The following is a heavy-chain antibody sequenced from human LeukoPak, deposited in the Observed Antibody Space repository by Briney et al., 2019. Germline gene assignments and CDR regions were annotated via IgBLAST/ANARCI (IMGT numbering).Heavy chain of an antibody. V-gene: IGHV4-59*01. CDR3: ARVVVTRSFDY. CDR2: IYYSGST. Sequence: TSETLSLTCTVSGGSISSYYWSWIRQPPGKGLEWIGYIYYSGSTNYNPSLKSRVTISVDTSKNQFSLKLSSVTAADTAVYYCARVVVTRSFDYWGQGTLVTVSS. J-gene: IGHJ4*02. D-gene: IGHD4-23*01. CDR1: GGSISSYY.